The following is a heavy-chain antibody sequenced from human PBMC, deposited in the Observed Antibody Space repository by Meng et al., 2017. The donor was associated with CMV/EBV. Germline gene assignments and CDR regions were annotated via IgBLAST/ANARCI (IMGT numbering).Heavy chain of an antibody. CDR2: IIPFFHTT. CDR3: TRGANWGSPFDH. J-gene: IGHJ4*02. CDR1: GDTSKTYA. V-gene: IGHV1-69*01. Sequence: SCQSCGDTSKTYALSWVRQAPGQELEWMGGIIPFFHTTYYAQKFQDRVIFTSDEDTKTVCMELRSLRSEDTAVYFCTRGANWGSPFDHWGQGALVTVSS. D-gene: IGHD7-27*01.